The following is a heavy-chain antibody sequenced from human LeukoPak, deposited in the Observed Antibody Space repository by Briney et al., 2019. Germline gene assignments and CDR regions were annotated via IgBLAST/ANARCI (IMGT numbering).Heavy chain of an antibody. J-gene: IGHJ5*02. Sequence: SETLSLTCAVYGGSFSGYYWSWIRQPPGKGLGWIGEINHSGSTNYNPSLKSRVTISVDTSKNQFSLKLSSVTAADTAVYYCAREGQMYSSSWQGYNWFDPWGQGTLVTVSS. CDR1: GGSFSGYY. CDR3: AREGQMYSSSWQGYNWFDP. CDR2: INHSGST. D-gene: IGHD6-13*01. V-gene: IGHV4-34*01.